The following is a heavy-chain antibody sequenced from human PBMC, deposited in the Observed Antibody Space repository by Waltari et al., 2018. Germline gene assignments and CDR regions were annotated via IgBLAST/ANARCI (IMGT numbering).Heavy chain of an antibody. CDR2: ISANGGVT. D-gene: IGHD2-15*01. CDR1: GFTFSSYA. V-gene: IGHV3-23*01. J-gene: IGHJ4*02. CDR3: AKAGGSWIRLAGLSEY. Sequence: EVQLLESGGGLVQPGGSLRLSCAASGFTFSSYALSWFRQAPGKGLEWVSAISANGGVTYYADSVKGRFTISRDNSKNTLYLQMDSLRADDTAVYYCAKAGGSWIRLAGLSEYWGQGTLVTVSS.